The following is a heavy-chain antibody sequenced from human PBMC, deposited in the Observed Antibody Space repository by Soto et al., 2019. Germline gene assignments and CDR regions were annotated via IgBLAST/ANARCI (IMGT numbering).Heavy chain of an antibody. D-gene: IGHD3-16*01. V-gene: IGHV3-30-3*01. CDR3: ARDPSYGPYYYGMDV. CDR1: GFTFSSYV. CDR2: ISYDGSNK. J-gene: IGHJ6*02. Sequence: QVQLVESGGGVVQPGRSLRLSCAASGFTFSSYVMHWVRQAPGKGLEWVAVISYDGSNKYYADSVKGRFTISRDNSKNTLYLQRNSMRAEDTAVYYCARDPSYGPYYYGMDVWGQGTTVTVSS.